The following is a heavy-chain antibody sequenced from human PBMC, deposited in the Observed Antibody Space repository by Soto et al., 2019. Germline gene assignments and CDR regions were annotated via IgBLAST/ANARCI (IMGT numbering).Heavy chain of an antibody. CDR1: GFSLTTSGVG. CDR3: AHSLHSSWSLQYSLDY. V-gene: IGHV2-5*02. D-gene: IGHD6-13*01. J-gene: IGHJ4*02. CDR2: IYWDDDK. Sequence: QITLKESGPTLVKPTQTLTLTCTFSGFSLTTSGVGVGWIRQPPGKALEWLALIYWDDDKRYSPSLKSRLTISKDTSKNQVVLTMANSDPVDTATYYCAHSLHSSWSLQYSLDYWGQGTLVTVAS.